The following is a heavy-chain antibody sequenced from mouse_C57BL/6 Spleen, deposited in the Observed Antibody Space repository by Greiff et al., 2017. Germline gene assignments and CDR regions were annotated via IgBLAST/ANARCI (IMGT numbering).Heavy chain of an antibody. V-gene: IGHV1-77*01. CDR1: GYTFTDYY. CDR2: IGPGSGST. Sequence: VQLQQSGAELVKPGASVKISCKASGYTFTDYYINWVKQRPGQGLEWIGKIGPGSGSTYYNEKFKGKATLTADNSSSTAYMQLSSLTSGDAAVYFYARAELGHYYDYWGQGTTLTVSS. J-gene: IGHJ2*01. D-gene: IGHD4-1*01. CDR3: ARAELGHYYDY.